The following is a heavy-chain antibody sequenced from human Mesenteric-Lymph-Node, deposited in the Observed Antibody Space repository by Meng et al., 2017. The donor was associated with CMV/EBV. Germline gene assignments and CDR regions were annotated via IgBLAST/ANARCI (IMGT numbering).Heavy chain of an antibody. D-gene: IGHD4-23*01. Sequence: LSLTGAVYGGSFSGYYGSGIRQPPGKGLEWIGEINHSGSTNYNPSLKSRVTISVDTSKNQFSLKLSSVTAADTAVYYCARGGNSRFDPWGQGTLVTVSS. J-gene: IGHJ5*02. CDR2: INHSGST. CDR1: GGSFSGYY. CDR3: ARGGNSRFDP. V-gene: IGHV4-34*01.